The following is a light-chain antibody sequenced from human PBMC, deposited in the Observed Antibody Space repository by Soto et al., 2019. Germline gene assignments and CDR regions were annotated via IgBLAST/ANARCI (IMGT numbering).Light chain of an antibody. Sequence: EVVLTQSPGTLSLSPGERATLSCRASQSVSSSYLAWYQQKPGQAPRLLIYGASSRATGIPDRFSGSGSQTHFTLTISRLEPEDFAVYFSQQYGFSPRTFGPGTKVEIK. CDR1: QSVSSSY. J-gene: IGKJ1*01. V-gene: IGKV3-20*01. CDR2: GAS. CDR3: QQYGFSPRT.